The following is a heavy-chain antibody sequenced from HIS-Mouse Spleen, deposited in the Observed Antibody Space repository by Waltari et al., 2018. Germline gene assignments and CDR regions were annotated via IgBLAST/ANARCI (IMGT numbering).Heavy chain of an antibody. J-gene: IGHJ2*01. CDR1: GGPLSSSRSH. V-gene: IGHV4-39*07. Sequence: QLQLQESGPGLVKPSETLSLTCTVPGGPLSSSRSHWGWIRQPPGKGLEWIGSIYYSGSTYYNPSLKSRVTISVDTSKNQFSLKLSSVTAADTAVYYCAREIPYSSSWYDWYFDLWGRGTLVTVSS. CDR2: IYYSGST. CDR3: AREIPYSSSWYDWYFDL. D-gene: IGHD6-13*01.